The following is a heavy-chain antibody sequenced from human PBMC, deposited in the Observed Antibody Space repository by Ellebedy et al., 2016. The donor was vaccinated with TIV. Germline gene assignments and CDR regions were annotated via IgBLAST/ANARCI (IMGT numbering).Heavy chain of an antibody. CDR2: IYYSGST. Sequence: MPSETLSLTCTVSGGSISSYYWSWIRQPPGKGLEWIGYIYYSGSTNYNPSLKSRVTISVDTSKNQFSLKLSSVTAADTAVYYCARSQGYKFDHWGQGTLVTVSS. V-gene: IGHV4-59*08. CDR3: ARSQGYKFDH. D-gene: IGHD5-24*01. CDR1: GGSISSYY. J-gene: IGHJ4*02.